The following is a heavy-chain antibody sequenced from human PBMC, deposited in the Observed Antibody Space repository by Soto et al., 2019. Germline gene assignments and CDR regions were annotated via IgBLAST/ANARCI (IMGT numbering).Heavy chain of an antibody. Sequence: QVQLVQSGAEVKKPGSSVKVSCKASGGTFSSYAISWVRQAPGQGLEWMGGIIPIFGTANYEQKFQGRVTITADESTSTAYMELSSLRSEDTAVYYCARGSPAGGHYYYYGMDVWGQGTTVTVSS. CDR2: IIPIFGTA. CDR3: ARGSPAGGHYYYYGMDV. CDR1: GGTFSSYA. V-gene: IGHV1-69*01. J-gene: IGHJ6*02. D-gene: IGHD2-15*01.